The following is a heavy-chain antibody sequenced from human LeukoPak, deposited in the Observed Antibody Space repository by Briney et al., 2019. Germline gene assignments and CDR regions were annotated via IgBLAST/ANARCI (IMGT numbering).Heavy chain of an antibody. Sequence: PGGSLRLSCVASGFTFSIYSMNWVRQAPGKGPEWVSYISRGSDIIYYADSVKGRFTISRDNAKNSLYLQMSSLRAEDTAVYYCASAFYGSGSYYKLDNWGQGTLVTISS. CDR3: ASAFYGSGSYYKLDN. V-gene: IGHV3-48*04. D-gene: IGHD3-10*01. CDR1: GFTFSIYS. J-gene: IGHJ4*02. CDR2: ISRGSDII.